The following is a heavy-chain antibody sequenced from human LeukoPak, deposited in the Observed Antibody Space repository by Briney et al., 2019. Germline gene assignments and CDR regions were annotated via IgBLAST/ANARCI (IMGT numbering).Heavy chain of an antibody. D-gene: IGHD6-13*01. CDR2: INSDGSST. Sequence: GGSLRLSCAASGFTFSSYWMHWVRQAPGKGLVWDSRINSDGSSTSYADSVKGRFTISRDNAKNTLYLQMNSLRAEDTAVYYCASPTAYSSSRLDYFDYWGQGTLVTVSS. CDR3: ASPTAYSSSRLDYFDY. J-gene: IGHJ4*02. CDR1: GFTFSSYW. V-gene: IGHV3-74*01.